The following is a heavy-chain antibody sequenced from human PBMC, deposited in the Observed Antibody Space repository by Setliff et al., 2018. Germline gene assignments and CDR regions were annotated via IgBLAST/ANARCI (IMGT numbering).Heavy chain of an antibody. D-gene: IGHD6-6*01. CDR1: GGSVSNSGFF. Sequence: PSETLSLTCTVSGGSVSNSGFFWGWLRQAPGKGLEWMGEINHRGSTNYNPSLKSRVTISIDTSRDQFSLKLISMIAADTAVYYCARGRNIAARLLDSWGQGTLVTVSS. J-gene: IGHJ4*02. CDR2: INHRGST. CDR3: ARGRNIAARLLDS. V-gene: IGHV4-39*07.